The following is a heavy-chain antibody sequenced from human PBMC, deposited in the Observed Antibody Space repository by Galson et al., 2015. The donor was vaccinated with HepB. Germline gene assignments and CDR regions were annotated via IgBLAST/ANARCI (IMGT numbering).Heavy chain of an antibody. CDR3: ARDLRSSYLDF. CDR2: VSYDGDQK. D-gene: IGHD1-26*01. Sequence: SLRLSCAASGFTFSSYWMHWVRQAPGKGLEWLAVVSYDGDQKKFAESVEGRFTISRDNAKNTLFLQMNSLTVEDTATYYCARDLRSSYLDFWGQGTLVSVSS. J-gene: IGHJ4*02. V-gene: IGHV3-33*08. CDR1: GFTFSSYW.